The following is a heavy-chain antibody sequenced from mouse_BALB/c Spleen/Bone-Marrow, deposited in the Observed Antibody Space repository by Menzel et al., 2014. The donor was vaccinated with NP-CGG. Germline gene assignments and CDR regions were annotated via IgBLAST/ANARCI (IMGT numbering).Heavy chain of an antibody. J-gene: IGHJ3*01. Sequence: EVKVVESGGGLVQPGGSRNLSCAASGFTFSSFGMHWVRQAPEKGLEWVAYISSGSSTIYYADTVKGRFTISRDNPKNTLFLQMTSLRSEDTAMYYCARGGNFAWFAYWGQGTLVTVSA. V-gene: IGHV5-17*02. D-gene: IGHD2-1*01. CDR3: ARGGNFAWFAY. CDR2: ISSGSSTI. CDR1: GFTFSSFG.